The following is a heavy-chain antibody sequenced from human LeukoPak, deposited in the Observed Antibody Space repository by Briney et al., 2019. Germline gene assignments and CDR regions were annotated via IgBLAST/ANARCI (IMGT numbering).Heavy chain of an antibody. V-gene: IGHV4-39*07. Sequence: SETLSLTCTVSGGSISSGDYYWSWIRQPPGKGLEWIGEINHSGSTNYNPSLKSRVTISVDTSKNQFSLKLSSVTAADTAVYYCARGIITIFGVVSNWFDPRGQGTLVTVSS. CDR1: GGSISSGDYY. J-gene: IGHJ5*02. D-gene: IGHD3-3*01. CDR2: INHSGST. CDR3: ARGIITIFGVVSNWFDP.